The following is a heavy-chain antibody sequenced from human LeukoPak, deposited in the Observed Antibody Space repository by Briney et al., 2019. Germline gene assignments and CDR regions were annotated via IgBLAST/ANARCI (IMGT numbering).Heavy chain of an antibody. CDR3: ARQRQGSFDY. CDR2: LSGGVSNI. V-gene: IGHV3-48*02. D-gene: IGHD2-15*01. Sequence: GGSLRLSCAASGFTFSSYNIDWVRHAPGEGLEWVSYLSGGVSNIYYADSVKGRFTISRDNAKNSLYLQMNSLRDEDTAVYYCARQRQGSFDYWGQETLVTVSS. CDR1: GFTFSSYN. J-gene: IGHJ4*02.